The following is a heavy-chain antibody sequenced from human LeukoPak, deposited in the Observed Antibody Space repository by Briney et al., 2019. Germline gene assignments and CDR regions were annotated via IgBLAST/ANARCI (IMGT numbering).Heavy chain of an antibody. CDR3: ARVYYYGSGSLHTPYYFDY. V-gene: IGHV4-4*02. D-gene: IGHD3-10*01. Sequence: PSGTLSLTCAVSGGSISSSNWWSWVRQPPGKGLEWIGEIFHSGSTNYNPSLKSRVTISVDKSKNQFSLNLSSVTAADTAVYYCARVYYYGSGSLHTPYYFDYWGQGTLVTVSS. J-gene: IGHJ4*02. CDR1: GGSISSSNW. CDR2: IFHSGST.